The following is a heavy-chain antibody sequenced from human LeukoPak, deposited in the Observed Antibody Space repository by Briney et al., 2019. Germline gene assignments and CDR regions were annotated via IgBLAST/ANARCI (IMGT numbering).Heavy chain of an antibody. Sequence: GGSLRLSCAASGFTFSSYSMNWVRQAPGKGLEWVSYISSSSTTIYYADSMKGRFTISRDNAKNSLYLQMDSLRAEDTAVYYCARNSGSYYHYWGQGTLVTVSS. CDR1: GFTFSSYS. J-gene: IGHJ4*02. CDR3: ARNSGSYYHY. V-gene: IGHV3-48*04. D-gene: IGHD1-26*01. CDR2: ISSSSTTI.